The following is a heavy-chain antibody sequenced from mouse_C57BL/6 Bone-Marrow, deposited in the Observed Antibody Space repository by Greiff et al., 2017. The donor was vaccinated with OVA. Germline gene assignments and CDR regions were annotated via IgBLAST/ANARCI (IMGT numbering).Heavy chain of an antibody. CDR1: GYTFTSYW. D-gene: IGHD1-1*01. Sequence: QVQLQQPGAELVRPGSSVKLSCKASGYTFTSYWMDWVKQRPGQGLEWIGNIYPSDSETHYNQKFKDKATLTVDKSSSTAYMQLSSLTSEDSAVYYCARPLYGSSPYWYFDVWGTGTTVTVSS. CDR2: IYPSDSET. V-gene: IGHV1-61*01. J-gene: IGHJ1*03. CDR3: ARPLYGSSPYWYFDV.